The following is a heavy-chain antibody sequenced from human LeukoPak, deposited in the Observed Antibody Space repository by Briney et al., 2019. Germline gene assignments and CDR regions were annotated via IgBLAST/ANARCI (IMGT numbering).Heavy chain of an antibody. CDR3: TRGASYISGWYPFDY. CDR1: GDSIGSGGYS. J-gene: IGHJ4*02. CDR2: INHSGST. V-gene: IGHV4-39*07. Sequence: PSETLSLTCTVSGDSIGSGGYSWSWIRQPPGKGLEWIGEINHSGSTNYNPSLKSRVTISVDTSKNQFSLKLSSVTAADTAVYYCTRGASYISGWYPFDYWGQGTLVTVSS. D-gene: IGHD6-19*01.